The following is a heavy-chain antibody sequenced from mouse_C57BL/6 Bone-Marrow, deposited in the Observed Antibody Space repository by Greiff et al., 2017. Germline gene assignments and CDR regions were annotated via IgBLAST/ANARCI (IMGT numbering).Heavy chain of an antibody. CDR1: GYTFTSYW. CDR3: ARSRQLRLSFAY. Sequence: VKLQQPGAELVKPGASVKMSCKASGYTFTSYWITWVKQRPGQGLEWIGDIYPGSGSTNYNEKFKSKATLTVDTSSSTAYMQLSSLTSEDSAVYYCARSRQLRLSFAYWGQGTLVTVSA. J-gene: IGHJ3*01. CDR2: IYPGSGST. D-gene: IGHD3-2*02. V-gene: IGHV1-55*01.